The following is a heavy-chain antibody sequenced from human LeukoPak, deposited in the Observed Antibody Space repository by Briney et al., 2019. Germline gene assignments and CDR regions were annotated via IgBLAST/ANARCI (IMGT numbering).Heavy chain of an antibody. CDR3: ARGLSYGGPFDY. D-gene: IGHD5-18*01. V-gene: IGHV4-59*01. J-gene: IGHJ4*02. Sequence: SETLSLTCTVSGGSISSYYWSWIRQPPGKGLEWIGYIYYSGSTNYNPSLKSRVTISVDTSENQFSLKLSSVTAADTAVYYCARGLSYGGPFDYWGQGTLVTVSS. CDR2: IYYSGST. CDR1: GGSISSYY.